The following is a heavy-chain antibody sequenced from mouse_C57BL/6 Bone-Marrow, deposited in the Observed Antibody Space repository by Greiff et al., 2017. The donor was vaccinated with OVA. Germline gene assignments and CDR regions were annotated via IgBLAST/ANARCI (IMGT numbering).Heavy chain of an antibody. D-gene: IGHD2-3*01. CDR3: ARHDGYPDY. CDR1: GFTFSSYG. Sequence: EVQLVESGGDLVKPGGSLKLSCAASGFTFSSYGMSWVRQTPDKRLEWVATISSGGSYTYYPDSVKGRFTISRDNAKNTLYLQMSSLKSDDTAMYYCARHDGYPDYWGQGTTLTVSS. CDR2: ISSGGSYT. J-gene: IGHJ2*01. V-gene: IGHV5-6*01.